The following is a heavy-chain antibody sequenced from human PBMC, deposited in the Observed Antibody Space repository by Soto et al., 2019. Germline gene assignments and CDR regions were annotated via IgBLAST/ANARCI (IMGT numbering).Heavy chain of an antibody. D-gene: IGHD3-22*01. CDR2: ISTNNGNT. V-gene: IGHV1-18*01. Sequence: QGQLVQSGGELRKPGASVKVSCKASGYTFTRNSISWVRQAPGQGLEWMGWISTNNGNTKFAQKFQGRVTLTTDTSTSTAYMELTSLKSDDTAVYYCARGGGYAVDYWGQGTLVTVYS. CDR3: ARGGGYAVDY. CDR1: GYTFTRNS. J-gene: IGHJ4*02.